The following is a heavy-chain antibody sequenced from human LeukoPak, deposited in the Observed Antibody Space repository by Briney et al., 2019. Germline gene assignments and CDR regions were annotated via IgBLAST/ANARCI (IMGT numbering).Heavy chain of an antibody. CDR3: ARDRDYAFDY. CDR1: GFTFSSYA. V-gene: IGHV3-23*01. J-gene: IGHJ4*02. CDR2: ISGSGGST. D-gene: IGHD4-17*01. Sequence: PGGSLRLSCAASGFTFSSYAMSWVRQAPGKGLEWVSAISGSGGSTYYADSVKGRFTISRDSSKNTLYLQMDSLRDEDTAVYYCARDRDYAFDYWGQGTLVTVSS.